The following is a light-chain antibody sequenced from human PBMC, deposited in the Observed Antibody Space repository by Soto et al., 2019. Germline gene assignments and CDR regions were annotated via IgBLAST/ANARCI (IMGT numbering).Light chain of an antibody. J-gene: IGLJ1*01. CDR1: SSNIGAGYD. CDR2: GNS. CDR3: QSYDSSLREV. V-gene: IGLV1-40*01. Sequence: QSVLTQPPSVSGAPGQRVTISCTGSSSNIGAGYDVHWYQQLPGTAPKLLIYGNSNRPSGVPDRFSGSKSGTSASLAITGLQAEDEAAYYCQSYDSSLREVFGTGTRSPS.